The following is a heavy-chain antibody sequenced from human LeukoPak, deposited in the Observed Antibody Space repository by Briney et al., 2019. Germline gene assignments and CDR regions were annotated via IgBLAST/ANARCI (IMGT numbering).Heavy chain of an antibody. CDR3: AREAYCGGDCYNFDY. CDR1: GGSISSYY. D-gene: IGHD2-21*02. CDR2: IYYGGST. Sequence: SETLSLTCTVSGGSISSYYWSWIRQPPGKGLEWIGYIYYGGSTNYNPSLKSRVTISVDTSKNQFSLKLSSVTAADTAVYYCAREAYCGGDCYNFDYWGQGTLVTVSS. V-gene: IGHV4-59*01. J-gene: IGHJ4*02.